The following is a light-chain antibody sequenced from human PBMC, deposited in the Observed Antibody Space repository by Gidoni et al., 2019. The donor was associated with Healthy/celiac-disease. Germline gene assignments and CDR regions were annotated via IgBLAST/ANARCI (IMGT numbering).Light chain of an antibody. CDR2: GAS. CDR1: QSVSSSY. CDR3: QQYGSSPTST. V-gene: IGKV3-20*01. Sequence: EIVLTQSPGTLSLSPGERATLSCRASQSVSSSYLAWYQQKPGQAPRLLIYGASSRATGIPDRFSGGGSGTDFTLTISRLEPEDFAVYYCQQYGSSPTSTFGQXTKVEIK. J-gene: IGKJ1*01.